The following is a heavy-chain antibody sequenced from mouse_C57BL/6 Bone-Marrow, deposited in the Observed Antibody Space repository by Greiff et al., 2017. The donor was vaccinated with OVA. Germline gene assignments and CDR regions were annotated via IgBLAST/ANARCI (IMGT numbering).Heavy chain of an antibody. CDR1: GYTFTSYW. V-gene: IGHV1-69*01. D-gene: IGHD1-1*01. CDR3: AREIYIYYYAMDY. Sequence: QVQLQQPGAELVMPGASVQLSCKASGYTFTSYWLHWVKQRPGQGLEWIGEIDPSDSYTNYNQKFKGKSTLTVDKSSSTAYMQLSSLTSEDSAVYYCAREIYIYYYAMDYWGQGTSVTVSS. J-gene: IGHJ4*01. CDR2: IDPSDSYT.